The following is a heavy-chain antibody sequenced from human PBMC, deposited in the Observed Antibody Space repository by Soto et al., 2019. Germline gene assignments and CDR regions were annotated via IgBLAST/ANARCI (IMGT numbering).Heavy chain of an antibody. Sequence: QVQLVQSGTEVKKPGASVKVSCKASGYTFSNFGLSWVRQAPGQGLEWMGWISPSNGQTIYAQNFHGRVTMTTDTSTATAHMELRSVISDDTAVYYCARVIMIFGVANLGSYFDYWGQGTRVTVSA. D-gene: IGHD3-3*01. CDR2: ISPSNGQT. V-gene: IGHV1-18*01. CDR3: ARVIMIFGVANLGSYFDY. CDR1: GYTFSNFG. J-gene: IGHJ4*02.